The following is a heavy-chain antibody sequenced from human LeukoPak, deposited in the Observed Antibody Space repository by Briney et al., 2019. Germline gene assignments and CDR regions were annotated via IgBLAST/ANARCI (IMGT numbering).Heavy chain of an antibody. D-gene: IGHD5-24*01. CDR1: GFTVSSNY. J-gene: IGHJ6*03. CDR2: IYGGGSI. V-gene: IGHV3-53*01. CDR3: ARDRSDGNYYMVV. Sequence: GGSLRLSCAASGFTVSSNYRSWVRQAPGKRLEWVAVIYGGGSITYADSVKGRVDISIDKSKNTLSLQMNTLTAEDTAVYYCARDRSDGNYYMVVWGKGTTVVVSS.